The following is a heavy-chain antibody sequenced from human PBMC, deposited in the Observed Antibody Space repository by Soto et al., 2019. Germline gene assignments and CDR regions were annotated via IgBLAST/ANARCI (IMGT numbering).Heavy chain of an antibody. D-gene: IGHD5-12*01. CDR1: GFTFSDYY. J-gene: IGHJ3*02. V-gene: IGHV3-11*01. CDR2: ISGGNTI. Sequence: QVQVVESGGGLVQPGGSLRLSGAGSGFTFSDYYMSWIRQIPGKGLEWISYISGGNTIYYIDSVKGRFTLSRDSAKNSLYLQMDSLRAEDTAVYYCVRGHSGLDIWGQGTMVTVSS. CDR3: VRGHSGLDI.